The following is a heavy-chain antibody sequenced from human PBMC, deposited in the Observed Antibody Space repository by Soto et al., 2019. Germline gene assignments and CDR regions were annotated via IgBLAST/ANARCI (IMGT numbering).Heavy chain of an antibody. CDR1: GFTFDDYA. D-gene: IGHD2-21*02. Sequence: EVQLVESGGGLVQPGRSLRLSCAASGFTFDDYAMHWVRQAPGKGLEWVSGISWNSGSIGYADSVKGRFTISRDNAKNSVYLQMNSLRAEDTALYYCAKDTYCGGDCYYQSPYDAFDIWGQGTMVTVSS. J-gene: IGHJ3*02. V-gene: IGHV3-9*01. CDR2: ISWNSGSI. CDR3: AKDTYCGGDCYYQSPYDAFDI.